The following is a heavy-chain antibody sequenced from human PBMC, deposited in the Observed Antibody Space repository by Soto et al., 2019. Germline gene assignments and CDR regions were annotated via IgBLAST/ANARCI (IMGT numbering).Heavy chain of an antibody. CDR2: ISGSGDVI. CDR1: AFKFSDYY. Sequence: GGSLRLSCAASAFKFSDYYMSWVRQAPGKGLEWVSYISGSGDVIYYADSVKGRFTISRDNDKKSVHLQMDTLRAEDTALYYCAPANDSGEGYCYRQFDIWGQGTRVTVSS. CDR3: APANDSGEGYCYRQFDI. V-gene: IGHV3-11*01. J-gene: IGHJ4*02. D-gene: IGHD2-21*02.